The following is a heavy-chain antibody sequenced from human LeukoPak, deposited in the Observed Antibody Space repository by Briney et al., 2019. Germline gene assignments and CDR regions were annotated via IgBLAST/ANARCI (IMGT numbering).Heavy chain of an antibody. D-gene: IGHD6-19*01. V-gene: IGHV3-21*01. Sequence: GGSLRLSCAASGFTFSSYSMNWVRQAPGKGLEWVSSISSSSSYIYYADSVKGRFTISRDNAKNSLYLQMNSLRAEDTAVYYCARDRQWLVPSTWDYWGQGTPVTVSS. CDR3: ARDRQWLVPSTWDY. CDR2: ISSSSSYI. CDR1: GFTFSSYS. J-gene: IGHJ4*02.